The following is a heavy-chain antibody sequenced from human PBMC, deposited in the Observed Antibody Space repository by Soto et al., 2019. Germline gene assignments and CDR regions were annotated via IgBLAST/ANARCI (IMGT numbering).Heavy chain of an antibody. CDR3: ARDLAGHDAFDI. Sequence: QVQLQESGPGLVRPSQTLSLTCTVSGVSISSAAYYWTWIRQLPGKGLEWIGYINYSGNTHYNPSLKSRIILSVDTSKTLFSLMLSSVSAADTAMYCCARDLAGHDAFDIWGQGTMVTVSS. J-gene: IGHJ3*02. CDR2: INYSGNT. CDR1: GVSISSAAYY. V-gene: IGHV4-31*03.